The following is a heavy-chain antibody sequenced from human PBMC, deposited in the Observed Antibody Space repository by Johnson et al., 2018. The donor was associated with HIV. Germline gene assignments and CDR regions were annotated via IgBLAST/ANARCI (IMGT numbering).Heavy chain of an antibody. Sequence: VQLVESGGGVVRPGGSLRLSCAASGFTFSRYGIHWGRQAIGKSLEWVSAIGTAGDTYYADSVKGRFTISRENAKNSLYLQMNSLTAGDMAVYYCVRVGYSSAYYRDAFDIWGQGTLVTVSS. V-gene: IGHV3-13*01. CDR2: IGTAGDT. J-gene: IGHJ3*02. CDR3: VRVGYSSAYYRDAFDI. D-gene: IGHD3-22*01. CDR1: GFTFSRYG.